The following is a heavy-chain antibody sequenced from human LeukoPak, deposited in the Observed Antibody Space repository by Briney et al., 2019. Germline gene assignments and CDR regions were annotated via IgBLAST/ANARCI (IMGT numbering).Heavy chain of an antibody. J-gene: IGHJ4*02. V-gene: IGHV1-46*01. CDR2: TNQSGGST. CDR1: GYTFTSYY. Sequence: ASVKVSCKASGYTFTSYYMHWVRQAPGQGLEWMGITNQSGGSTSYAQKFQGRVTMTRDTSTSTVYMELSSLRSEDTAMYYCARVSGVVKTTMVTSPEYYFEYWGQGTLVTVSS. CDR3: ARVSGVVKTTMVTSPEYYFEY. D-gene: IGHD5-18*01.